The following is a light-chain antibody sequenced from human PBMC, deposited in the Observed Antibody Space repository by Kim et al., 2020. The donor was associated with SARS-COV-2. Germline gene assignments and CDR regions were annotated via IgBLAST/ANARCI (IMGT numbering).Light chain of an antibody. CDR1: SSDVGSYNL. CDR3: CSYAGSSTWV. CDR2: EVS. J-gene: IGLJ3*02. V-gene: IGLV2-23*02. Sequence: QSVTISRTGTSSDVGSYNLVSWYQQPPGKAPKLMIYEVSKRPSGVSNRFSGSKSGNTASLTISGLQAEDEADYYCCSYAGSSTWVFGGGTQLTVL.